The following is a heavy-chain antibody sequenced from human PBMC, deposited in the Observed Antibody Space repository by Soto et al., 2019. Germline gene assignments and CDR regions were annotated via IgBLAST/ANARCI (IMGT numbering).Heavy chain of an antibody. CDR3: ARTTAVPNTLRSRNFFDY. D-gene: IGHD4-17*01. CDR2: VYYSGTT. CDR1: GGSISSYY. V-gene: IGHV4-59*01. J-gene: IGHJ4*02. Sequence: GGSISSYYWSWIRQPPGKRLEWIGYVYYSGTTNYNPSLKSRVTISVDLSKNRFSLRLSSVTTADTALYYCARTTAVPNTLRSRNFFDYWGQGTLVTV.